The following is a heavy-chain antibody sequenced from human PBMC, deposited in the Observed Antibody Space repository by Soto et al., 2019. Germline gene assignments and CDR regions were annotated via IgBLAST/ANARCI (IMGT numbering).Heavy chain of an antibody. CDR1: RLTFRSYP. Sequence: PGPSLRVSWAASRLTFRSYPMNWVRQAPGRGLEWVSTLSGSGGETFYADSAKGRFTISRDNSKNTVYLQMNSLRVEDTAVYYCTKENPQQLADDYWGQGTLVTVSS. V-gene: IGHV3-23*01. D-gene: IGHD6-13*01. J-gene: IGHJ4*02. CDR3: TKENPQQLADDY. CDR2: LSGSGGET.